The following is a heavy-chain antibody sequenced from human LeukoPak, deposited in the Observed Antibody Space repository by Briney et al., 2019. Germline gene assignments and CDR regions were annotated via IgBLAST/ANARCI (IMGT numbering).Heavy chain of an antibody. Sequence: SETLSLTCTVSGGSIDSYYWSWIRQPPGKGLEWIGYIYYTGSTEYHPSLKSRVTISLDTSKNQSSLKLTSVTAADTAGYYCARVYQSAEYYFDYWGQGNLVSVCS. D-gene: IGHD2-2*01. V-gene: IGHV4-59*01. CDR1: GGSIDSYY. J-gene: IGHJ4*02. CDR3: ARVYQSAEYYFDY. CDR2: IYYTGST.